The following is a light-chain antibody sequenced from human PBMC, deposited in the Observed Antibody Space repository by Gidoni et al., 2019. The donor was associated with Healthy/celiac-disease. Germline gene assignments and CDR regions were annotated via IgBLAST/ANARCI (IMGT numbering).Light chain of an antibody. CDR1: SGINVGTYR. Sequence: QAVLTQPASLSASPGASASLTCTLRSGINVGTYRIYWYQQKPGSPPQYLLRYKSDSDKQQGSGVPSRFSGSKDASANVGILLISGLHSEDEADYYCMIWHSSAVVFGGGTKLTVL. CDR3: MIWHSSAVV. CDR2: YKSDSDK. V-gene: IGLV5-45*01. J-gene: IGLJ2*01.